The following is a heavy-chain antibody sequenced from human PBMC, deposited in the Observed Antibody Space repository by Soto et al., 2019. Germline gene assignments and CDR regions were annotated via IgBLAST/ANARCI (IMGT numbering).Heavy chain of an antibody. CDR3: ARDQGIAVAVFDY. V-gene: IGHV4-59*01. D-gene: IGHD6-19*01. CDR2: IYHSGST. J-gene: IGHJ4*02. CDR1: GGSISSYY. Sequence: TSETLSLTCTVSGGSISSYYWXWIRQPPGKGLEWIGYIYHSGSTNYNPSLKSRVTISVDKSKNQISLKLNSVTAADTAVYYCARDQGIAVAVFDYWGQGTLVTVSS.